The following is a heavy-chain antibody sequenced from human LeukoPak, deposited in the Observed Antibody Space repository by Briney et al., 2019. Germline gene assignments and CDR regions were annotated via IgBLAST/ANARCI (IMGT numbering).Heavy chain of an antibody. CDR1: GGSISSYY. V-gene: IGHV4-59*08. CDR3: ASSDFWSGYYRH. CDR2: IYYSGST. Sequence: SETLSLTCTVSGGSISSYYWSWIRQPPGKGLEWIGYIYYSGSTNYNPSLKSRVTISVDTSKNQFSLELSSMTAADTAVYYCASSDFWSGYYRHWGQGTLVTVSS. J-gene: IGHJ4*02. D-gene: IGHD3-3*01.